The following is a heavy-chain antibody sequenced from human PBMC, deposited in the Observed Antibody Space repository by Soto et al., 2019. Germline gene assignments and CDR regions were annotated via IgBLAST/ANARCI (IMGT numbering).Heavy chain of an antibody. J-gene: IGHJ6*02. CDR3: ARDRAYNWNSGHYYGMDV. V-gene: IGHV4-31*03. CDR2: IYYSGST. D-gene: IGHD1-7*01. Sequence: QVQLQESGPGLVKPSQTLSLTCTVSGGSISSGGYYWSWIRQHPGKGLEWIGYIYYSGSTYYNPSLKSRVTISVDTSKNQFSLKRSSVTAADTAVYYCARDRAYNWNSGHYYGMDVWGQGTTVTVSS. CDR1: GGSISSGGYY.